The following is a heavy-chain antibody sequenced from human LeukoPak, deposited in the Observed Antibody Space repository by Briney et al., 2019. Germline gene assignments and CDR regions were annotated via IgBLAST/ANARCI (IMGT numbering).Heavy chain of an antibody. Sequence: GGSLRLSCAASGFTFSRYSMNWVRQAPGKGLEWVSYISGTSSAIYNADSLKGRFTISRDNAKNSLYLQMNSLRDEDTAVYYCARDYIYASDIWGQGTMVTVSS. J-gene: IGHJ3*02. V-gene: IGHV3-48*02. D-gene: IGHD3-3*02. CDR2: ISGTSSAI. CDR1: GFTFSRYS. CDR3: ARDYIYASDI.